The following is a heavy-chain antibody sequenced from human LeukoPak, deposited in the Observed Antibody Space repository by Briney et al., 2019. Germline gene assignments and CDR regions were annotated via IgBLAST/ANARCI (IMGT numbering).Heavy chain of an antibody. J-gene: IGHJ6*02. Sequence: GGSLRLSCAASGFTFNSYVMSWVRQAPGKGLECVSGISATGDNTYYADSVKGRFTISRDNSKNTLYLQMNSLRVEDTAVYYCAKVSGRIQIWPQPFGDGMDVWGQGTTVTVSS. V-gene: IGHV3-23*01. CDR2: ISATGDNT. CDR3: AKVSGRIQIWPQPFGDGMDV. D-gene: IGHD5-18*01. CDR1: GFTFNSYV.